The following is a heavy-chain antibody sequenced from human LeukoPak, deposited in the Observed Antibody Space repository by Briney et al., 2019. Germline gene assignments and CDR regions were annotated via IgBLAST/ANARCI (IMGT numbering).Heavy chain of an antibody. J-gene: IGHJ3*02. V-gene: IGHV4-39*07. D-gene: IGHD6-19*01. CDR3: ARDLAVAGPYHDAFDI. CDR1: GGSISSSSYY. CDR2: IYYSGST. Sequence: SETLSLTCTVSGGSISSSSYYWGWIRQPPGKGLEWIGSIYYSGSTYYNPSLKSRVTISVDTSKNQFSLKLSSVTAADTAVYYCARDLAVAGPYHDAFDIWGQGTMVTVSS.